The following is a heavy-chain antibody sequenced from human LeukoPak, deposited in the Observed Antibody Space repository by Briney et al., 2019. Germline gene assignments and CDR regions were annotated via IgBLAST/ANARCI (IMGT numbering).Heavy chain of an antibody. CDR3: ARAYGYGGGY. CDR2: IWYDGNIK. CDR1: GFTFSSYG. Sequence: GRSLRLSCAASGFTFSSYGMHWVRQAPGKGLEWVAVIWYDGNIKYYADSVKGRFTTSRDNAKNSLYLQMNSLRAEDTAVYYCARAYGYGGGYWGQGTLVTVSS. D-gene: IGHD5-12*01. V-gene: IGHV3-33*03. J-gene: IGHJ4*02.